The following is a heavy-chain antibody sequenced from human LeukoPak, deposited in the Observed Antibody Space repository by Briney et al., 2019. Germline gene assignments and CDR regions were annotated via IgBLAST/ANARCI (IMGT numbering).Heavy chain of an antibody. D-gene: IGHD4-23*01. V-gene: IGHV1-2*02. J-gene: IGHJ6*03. CDR3: AKNRGGGLHYYMDV. CDR2: INPNSGGT. Sequence: ASVKVSCKASGYTFTGYYMHWVRQAPGQGLEWMGWINPNSGGTNYAQKFQGRVTMTRDTSISTAYMELSRLRSDDTAVYYCAKNRGGGLHYYMDVWGKGTTVTVSS. CDR1: GYTFTGYY.